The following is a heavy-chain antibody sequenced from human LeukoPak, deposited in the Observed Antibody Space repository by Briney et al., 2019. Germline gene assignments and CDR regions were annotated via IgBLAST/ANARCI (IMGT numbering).Heavy chain of an antibody. D-gene: IGHD1-14*01. CDR1: GGSISSSGYY. J-gene: IGHJ6*02. V-gene: IGHV4-39*01. Sequence: SETLSLTCTVSGGSISSSGYYWGWIRQPPGKGLEWIGSIYYSGSTYYNPSLKSRVTISVDTSKNQFSMKLSSVTAADTAVYYCARHVGKTAYGMDVWGQGTTVTVSS. CDR2: IYYSGST. CDR3: ARHVGKTAYGMDV.